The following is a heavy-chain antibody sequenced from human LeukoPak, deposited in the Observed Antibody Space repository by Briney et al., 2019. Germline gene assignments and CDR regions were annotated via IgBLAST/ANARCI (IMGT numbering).Heavy chain of an antibody. V-gene: IGHV3-7*03. CDR3: AKDLGRFGVGVSLDF. CDR1: GFTFSSYW. J-gene: IGHJ4*02. D-gene: IGHD3-3*01. Sequence: GSLRLSCAASGFTFSSYWMSWVRQAPGKGLEWVANIKEDGAEKYYVDSVKGRFTISGEWSRNTLYLQMNSLRVEDSAVYYCAKDLGRFGVGVSLDFWGLGTLVTVAS. CDR2: IKEDGAEK.